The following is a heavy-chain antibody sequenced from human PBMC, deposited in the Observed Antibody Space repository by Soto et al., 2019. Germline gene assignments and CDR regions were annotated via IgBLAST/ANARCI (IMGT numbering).Heavy chain of an antibody. CDR1: GCSISSSSYY. CDR3: ATPSGILPQIGDYYYYGMDV. V-gene: IGHV4-39*01. Sequence: SETLSRTCTVSGCSISSSSYYWGLIRQPPGKGLEWIGSIYYSGSTYYNPSLKSRVTISVDTSKNQFSLKLSSVTAADTAVYYCATPSGILPQIGDYYYYGMDVWGQGTTVTVSS. D-gene: IGHD2-15*01. J-gene: IGHJ6*01. CDR2: IYYSGST.